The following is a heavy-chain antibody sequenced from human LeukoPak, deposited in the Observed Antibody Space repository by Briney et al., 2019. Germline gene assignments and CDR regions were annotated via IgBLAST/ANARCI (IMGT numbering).Heavy chain of an antibody. CDR2: IWDDGSYK. CDR1: GFVFSSFA. V-gene: IGHV3-33*01. J-gene: IGHJ6*03. CDR3: ASAPFFCSGGSCPYYMDV. D-gene: IGHD2-15*01. Sequence: PGRSLRLSCAASGFVFSSFAMHWVRQAPGKGLEWVASIWDDGSYKYHTDSVKGRFTITRDNSKNTLYLQMNGLRAEDTAVHYCASAPFFCSGGSCPYYMDVWGKGTLVTVSS.